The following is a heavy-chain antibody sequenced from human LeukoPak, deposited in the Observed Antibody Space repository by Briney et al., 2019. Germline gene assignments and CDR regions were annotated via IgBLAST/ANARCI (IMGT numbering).Heavy chain of an antibody. Sequence: PSETLSLTCTVSGGSISSYYCSWIRQPPGKGQEWIGYIYYSGRTNYNPSLKSRVTMSVDTSKNQFSLKLSSVTAADTAFYYCARGPTRYYFDYWGQGTLVTVSS. CDR2: IYYSGRT. CDR3: ARGPTRYYFDY. D-gene: IGHD5-12*01. CDR1: GGSISSYY. V-gene: IGHV4-59*01. J-gene: IGHJ4*02.